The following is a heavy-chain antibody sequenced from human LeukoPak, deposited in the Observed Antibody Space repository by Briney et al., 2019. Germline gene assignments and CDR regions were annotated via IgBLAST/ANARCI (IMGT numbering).Heavy chain of an antibody. Sequence: GGSLRLSCAASGFTFSSYAMSWVRQAPGKGLEWVSAISGSGGSTYYAGSVRGRFTISRDNSKNRLYLQMYGLRAEDTAVYYCAKDLNYGFDYWGQGTLVTVSS. CDR3: AKDLNYGFDY. CDR1: GFTFSSYA. J-gene: IGHJ4*02. CDR2: ISGSGGST. D-gene: IGHD3-10*01. V-gene: IGHV3-23*01.